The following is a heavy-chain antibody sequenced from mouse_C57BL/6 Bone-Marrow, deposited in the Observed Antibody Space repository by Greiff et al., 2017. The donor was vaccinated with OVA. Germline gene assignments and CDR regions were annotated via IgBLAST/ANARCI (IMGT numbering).Heavy chain of an antibody. D-gene: IGHD2-5*01. CDR2: IDPETGGT. V-gene: IGHV1-15*01. J-gene: IGHJ4*01. CDR3: TRGYSNYYAMDY. CDR1: GYTFTDYE. Sequence: VQLQQSGAELVRPGASVTLSCKASGYTFTDYEMHWVKQTPVHGLEWIGAIDPETGGTAYNQKFKGKAILTADKSSSTAYMELRSLTFEDSAVYYCTRGYSNYYAMDYWGQGTSVTVSS.